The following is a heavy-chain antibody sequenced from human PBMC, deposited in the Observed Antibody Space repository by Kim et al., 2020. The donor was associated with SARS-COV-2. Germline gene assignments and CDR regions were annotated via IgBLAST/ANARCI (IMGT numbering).Heavy chain of an antibody. CDR1: GFTFSSYA. D-gene: IGHD5-18*01. V-gene: IGHV3-30-3*01. J-gene: IGHJ4*01. Sequence: GGSLRLSCAASGFTFSSYAMHWVRQAPGKGLEWVAVISYDGSNKYYADSVKGRFTISRDNSKNTLYLQMNSLRAEDTAVYYCARDWRDTAMAGHFDYWG. CDR2: ISYDGSNK. CDR3: ARDWRDTAMAGHFDY.